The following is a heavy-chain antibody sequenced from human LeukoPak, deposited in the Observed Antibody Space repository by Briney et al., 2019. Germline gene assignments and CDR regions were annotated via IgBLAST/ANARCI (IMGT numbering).Heavy chain of an antibody. CDR1: GGSISSSSYY. CDR2: IYYSGST. V-gene: IGHV4-39*07. CDR3: AREGPQYYDFSP. D-gene: IGHD3-3*01. Sequence: SGTLSLTCTVSGGSISSSSYYWGWIRQPAGKGLEWIGSIYYSGSTYYNPSLKSRVTISADTSKNQFSLKLSSVTAADTAVYYCAREGPQYYDFSPWGQGTLVTVSS. J-gene: IGHJ5*02.